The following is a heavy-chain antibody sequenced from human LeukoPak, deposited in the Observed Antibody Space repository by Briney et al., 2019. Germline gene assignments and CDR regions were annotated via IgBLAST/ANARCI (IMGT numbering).Heavy chain of an antibody. D-gene: IGHD1-7*01. Sequence: SETLSLTCPVYGGSFSGYYWSWIRQPPGKGLEWIGEINHSGSTNYNPSLKSRVTISVDTSKNQFSLKLSPVTAADTAVYYCARDGGLELPLGWFDPWGQGTLVIVSS. CDR3: ARDGGLELPLGWFDP. J-gene: IGHJ5*02. CDR2: INHSGST. CDR1: GGSFSGYY. V-gene: IGHV4-34*01.